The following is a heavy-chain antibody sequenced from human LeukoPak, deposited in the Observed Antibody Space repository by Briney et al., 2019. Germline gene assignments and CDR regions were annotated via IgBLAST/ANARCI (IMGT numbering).Heavy chain of an antibody. CDR2: INHSGST. J-gene: IGHJ3*02. D-gene: IGHD2-21*01. CDR1: GGSFSGYY. Sequence: PSETLSLTCAVYGGSFSGYYWSWIRQPLGKGLEWIGEINHSGSTNYNPSLKSRVTISVDTSKNQFSLKLSSVTAADTAVYYCARGGAATSILPRNAFDIWGQGTMVTVSS. V-gene: IGHV4-34*01. CDR3: ARGGAATSILPRNAFDI.